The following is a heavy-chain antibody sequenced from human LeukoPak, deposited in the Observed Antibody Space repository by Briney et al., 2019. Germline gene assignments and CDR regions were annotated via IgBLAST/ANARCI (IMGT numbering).Heavy chain of an antibody. CDR3: AKDPLYYYDSSGYTRFDY. Sequence: PGGSLRLSCAASGFTVSSNYMSWVRQAPGKGLEWVSVIYSGGSTYYADSVKGRFTISRDNSKNTLYLQMNSLRAEDTAVYYCAKDPLYYYDSSGYTRFDYWGQGTLVTVSS. CDR2: IYSGGST. D-gene: IGHD3-22*01. J-gene: IGHJ4*02. V-gene: IGHV3-66*01. CDR1: GFTVSSNY.